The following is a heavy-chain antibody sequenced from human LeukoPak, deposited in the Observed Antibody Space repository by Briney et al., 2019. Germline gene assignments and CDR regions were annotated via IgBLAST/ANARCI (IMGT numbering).Heavy chain of an antibody. CDR3: AKDDKGSYYLD. D-gene: IGHD1-26*01. CDR1: GFTFSSYA. CDR2: ISGSGGST. V-gene: IGHV3-23*01. J-gene: IGHJ4*02. Sequence: GGSLRLSCAASGFTFSSYAMSSVRQAPGEGVEWVSAISGSGGSTYYADSVKGRFTISRDNSKNTLYLPMNSLRAEDTAVYYCAKDDKGSYYLDWGQGTLVTVSS.